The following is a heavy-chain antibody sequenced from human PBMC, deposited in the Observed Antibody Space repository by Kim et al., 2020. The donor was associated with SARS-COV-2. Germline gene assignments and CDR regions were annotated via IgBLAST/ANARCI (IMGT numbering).Heavy chain of an antibody. CDR2: IYYSGST. CDR1: GGSISSYY. V-gene: IGHV4-59*08. CDR3: ARHSLPPVAFDI. J-gene: IGHJ3*02. Sequence: SESLSLTCTVSGGSISSYYWSWIRQPPGKGLEWIGYIYYSGSTNYNPSLKSRVTISVDTSKNQFSLKLSSVTAADTAVYYCARHSLPPVAFDIWGQGTMVTVSS.